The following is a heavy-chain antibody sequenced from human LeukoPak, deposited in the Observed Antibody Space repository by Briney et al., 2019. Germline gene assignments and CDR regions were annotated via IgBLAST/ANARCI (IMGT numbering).Heavy chain of an antibody. J-gene: IGHJ4*02. Sequence: SETLSLTCTVSGGSISNYYWSWIRQPPGKGLEWIGYIYYSGSTNYNPSLKSRVTISVDTSKNQFSLKLSSVTAADTAVYYCASSPITATNNYYFDYWGQGTLVTVSS. CDR2: IYYSGST. D-gene: IGHD5-18*01. CDR1: GGSISNYY. CDR3: ASSPITATNNYYFDY. V-gene: IGHV4-59*08.